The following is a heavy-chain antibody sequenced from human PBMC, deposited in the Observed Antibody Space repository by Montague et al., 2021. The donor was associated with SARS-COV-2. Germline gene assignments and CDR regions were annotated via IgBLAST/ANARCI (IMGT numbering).Heavy chain of an antibody. J-gene: IGHJ4*02. V-gene: IGHV4-59*01. CDR2: IYYSGST. D-gene: IGHD3-10*01. CDR3: AGVKRGYYYGLGVSAHFDY. CDR1: GGSICSYY. Sequence: SETLSLTCTVSGGSICSYYWSWIRQPPGKGLEWIGYIYYSGSTNCNPPLKSRVTISVDTSKNQFSLKLSSVTAADTAVYYCAGVKRGYYYGLGVSAHFDYWGQGTLVTVSS.